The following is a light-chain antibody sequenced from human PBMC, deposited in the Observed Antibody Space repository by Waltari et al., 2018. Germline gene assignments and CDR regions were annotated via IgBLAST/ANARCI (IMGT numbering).Light chain of an antibody. V-gene: IGKV1-33*01. Sequence: DIQMTQSPSSLSASVGDRVTITCQANQDIYNSLNWYQQKPGKAPHLLIYGASNLEPGVPSRFSGSGSGTHFTFTISSLQPDDFATYYCQQYDTPLSFGGGTKVAIK. CDR3: QQYDTPLS. J-gene: IGKJ4*01. CDR2: GAS. CDR1: QDIYNS.